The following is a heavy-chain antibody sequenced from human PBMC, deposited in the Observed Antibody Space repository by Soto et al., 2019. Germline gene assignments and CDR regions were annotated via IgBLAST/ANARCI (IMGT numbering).Heavy chain of an antibody. J-gene: IGHJ6*02. Sequence: PGGSLRLSCAASGFTFSSYGMHWVRQAPGKGLEWVAVISYDGSNKYYADSVKGRFTISRDNSKNTLYLQMNSLRAEDTAVYYCAKDQSSSSSCYYYYGMDVWGQGTTVTVSS. CDR2: ISYDGSNK. CDR3: AKDQSSSSSCYYYYGMDV. CDR1: GFTFSSYG. D-gene: IGHD6-6*01. V-gene: IGHV3-30*18.